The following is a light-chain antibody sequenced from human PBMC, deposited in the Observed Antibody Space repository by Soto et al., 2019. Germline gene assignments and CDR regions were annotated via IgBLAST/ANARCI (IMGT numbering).Light chain of an antibody. Sequence: SQLTQPPSSLPASVGDRHTICCQASQGISNFLAWYQQKPGKXPKXXIYAASTLQSGVPSRFRGSGSGTDLTITISSLQPEDCETYVCQQVESYPSTFGGGTKVDNK. CDR2: AAS. V-gene: IGKV1-9*01. J-gene: IGKJ4*01. CDR3: QQVESYPST. CDR1: QGISNF.